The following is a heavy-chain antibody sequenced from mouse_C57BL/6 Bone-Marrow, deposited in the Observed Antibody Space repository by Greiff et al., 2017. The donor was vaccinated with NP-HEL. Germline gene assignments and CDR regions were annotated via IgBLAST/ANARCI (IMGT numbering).Heavy chain of an antibody. CDR3: ATRGFYYGSSYEGNYFDY. Sequence: EVQRVESGAELVKPGASVKLSCTASGFNIKDYYMHWVKQRTEQGLEWIGRIDPEDGETKYAPKFQGKATITADTSSNTAYLQLSSLTSEDTAVYYCATRGFYYGSSYEGNYFDYWGQGTTLTVSS. V-gene: IGHV14-2*01. CDR2: IDPEDGET. D-gene: IGHD1-1*01. CDR1: GFNIKDYY. J-gene: IGHJ2*01.